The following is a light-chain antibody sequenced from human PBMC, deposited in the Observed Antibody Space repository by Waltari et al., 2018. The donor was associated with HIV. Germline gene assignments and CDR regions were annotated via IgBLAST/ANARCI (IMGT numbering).Light chain of an antibody. CDR3: CSYAGSYTYV. V-gene: IGLV2-11*01. Sequence: QSALPQPRSVSGSPGQSVTISCTGSSGDVRGYNYVSWYQQYPDRAPTLVIYDVSKWPSGVPERFSGSKSGNTASLTISGLQAEDEADYYCCSYAGSYTYVFGTGTKVTVL. J-gene: IGLJ1*01. CDR1: SGDVRGYNY. CDR2: DVS.